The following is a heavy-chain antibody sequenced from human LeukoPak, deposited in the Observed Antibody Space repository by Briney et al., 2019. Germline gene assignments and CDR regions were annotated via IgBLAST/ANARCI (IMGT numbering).Heavy chain of an antibody. CDR3: ARAVASNWFDP. CDR2: IKHDGGEK. V-gene: IGHV3-7*04. D-gene: IGHD4-23*01. CDR1: GFSLSSYW. Sequence: GGSLRLSCAASGFSLSSYWMSWVRQAPGKGLEWVANIKHDGGEKQYVDSVKGRFTISRDNAKNSLYLQMNSLRAEDTAVYYCARAVASNWFDPWGQGALVTVSS. J-gene: IGHJ5*02.